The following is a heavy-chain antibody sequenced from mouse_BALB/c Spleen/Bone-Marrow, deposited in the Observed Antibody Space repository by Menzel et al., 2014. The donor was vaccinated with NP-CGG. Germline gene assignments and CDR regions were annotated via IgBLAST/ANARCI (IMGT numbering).Heavy chain of an antibody. D-gene: IGHD2-1*01. CDR1: GYTFTSYW. CDR2: IAPGSGST. CDR3: AREDMGYGNYDWFVY. Sequence: DLVKPGASVKLSCKASGYTFTSYWINWIKQRPGQGLEWIGRIAPGSGSTYYNEMFKGKATLTVDTSSSTAYIQLSSRSSDDSAGYFCAREDMGYGNYDWFVYWGQGTLVTVSA. J-gene: IGHJ3*01. V-gene: IGHV1S41*01.